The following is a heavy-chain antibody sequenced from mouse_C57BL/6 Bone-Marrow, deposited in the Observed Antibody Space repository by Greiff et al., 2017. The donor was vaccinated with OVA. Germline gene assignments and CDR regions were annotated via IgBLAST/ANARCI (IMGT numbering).Heavy chain of an antibody. J-gene: IGHJ1*03. Sequence: QVQLQQPGAELVKPGASVKMSCKASGYTFTSYWITWVKQRPGQGLEWIGDIYPGSGSTNYNEKFKSKATLTVDTSSSTAYLQLSRLTSEDSAVYYCASYGNYPWYFDVWGTGTTVTVSS. D-gene: IGHD2-1*01. CDR3: ASYGNYPWYFDV. V-gene: IGHV1-55*01. CDR2: IYPGSGST. CDR1: GYTFTSYW.